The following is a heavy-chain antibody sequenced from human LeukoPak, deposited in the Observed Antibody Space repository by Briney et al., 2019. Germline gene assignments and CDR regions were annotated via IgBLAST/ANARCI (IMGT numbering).Heavy chain of an antibody. CDR2: ISYDGSNK. J-gene: IGHJ4*02. D-gene: IGHD3-22*01. CDR1: GFTFSSYW. Sequence: PGGSLRLSCAASGFTFSSYWMHWVRQAPGKGLEWVAVISYDGSNKYYADSVKGRFTISRDNSKNTLYLQMNSLRAEDTAVYYCARDPSGYYDSSGYLDYWGQGTLVTVSS. CDR3: ARDPSGYYDSSGYLDY. V-gene: IGHV3-30*03.